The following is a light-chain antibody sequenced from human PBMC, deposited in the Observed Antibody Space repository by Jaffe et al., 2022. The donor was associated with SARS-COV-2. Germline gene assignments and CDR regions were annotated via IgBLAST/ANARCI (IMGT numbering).Light chain of an antibody. Sequence: AIQMTQSPSSLSASVGDRVTITCRASQGVKNDLGWYQQKPGKAPKLLIYAASILQIGVPSRFSGSRSGTDFTLTISSLQPEDFATYYCLQDYDYPLTFGQGTKVEIK. V-gene: IGKV1-6*02. CDR2: AAS. CDR1: QGVKND. J-gene: IGKJ1*01. CDR3: LQDYDYPLT.